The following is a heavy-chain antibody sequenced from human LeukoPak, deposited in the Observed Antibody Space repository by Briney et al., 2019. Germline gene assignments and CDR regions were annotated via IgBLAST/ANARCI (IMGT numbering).Heavy chain of an antibody. D-gene: IGHD3-3*01. V-gene: IGHV1-2*02. J-gene: IGHJ5*02. CDR3: ARDGPATYDFWSRPDYNWFDP. CDR2: INPNSGDT. CDR1: GYIFTGYY. Sequence: GASVKVSCKASGYIFTGYYMHWVRQAPGQGLEWMGWINPNSGDTNYAQKFQGRVTMTRDTSINTAYMELSRLRSVDTAVYYCARDGPATYDFWSRPDYNWFDPWGQGTLVTVSS.